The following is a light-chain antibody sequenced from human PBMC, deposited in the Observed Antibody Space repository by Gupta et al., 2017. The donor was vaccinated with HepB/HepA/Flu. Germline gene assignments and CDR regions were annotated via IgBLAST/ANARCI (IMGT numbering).Light chain of an antibody. CDR1: QSLVYTAGYTY. CDR2: NGS. Sequence: DVVMTQSPLSLPVTLGQPASISCRSSQSLVYTAGYTYLNWFQQRPGQSPRRLIYNGSYRDSPVPDRFSGCGSGTPFTLRIMRVEAEDLGVYYCSQGKPWRNTFGQGTKLEIK. CDR3: SQGKPWRNT. V-gene: IGKV2-30*01. J-gene: IGKJ2*01.